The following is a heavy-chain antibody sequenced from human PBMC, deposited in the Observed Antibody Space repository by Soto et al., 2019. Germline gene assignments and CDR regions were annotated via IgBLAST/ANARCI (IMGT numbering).Heavy chain of an antibody. Sequence: SETLSLTCAVSGYSISSGYYWGWIRQPPGKGLEWIGSIYHSVSTYYNPSLKSRVTISVDTSKNQFSLKLSSVTAADTAVYYCARVGSGSCDYWGQGTLVTVSS. CDR3: ARVGSGSCDY. CDR1: GYSISSGYY. V-gene: IGHV4-38-2*01. CDR2: IYHSVST. J-gene: IGHJ4*02. D-gene: IGHD3-10*01.